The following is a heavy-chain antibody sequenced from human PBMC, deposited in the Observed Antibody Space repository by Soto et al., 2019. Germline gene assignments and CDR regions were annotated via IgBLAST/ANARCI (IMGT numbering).Heavy chain of an antibody. CDR1: GFAFNNYG. Sequence: PGGSLRLSCTVSGFAFNNYGINWVRQAPGKGLEWVSSISKSDYTYYSDSVKGRFTTSRDNAKNSVSLQMNTLRVEDTAVYYCAREDSIIIPAVSGFWGQGTLVTVSS. D-gene: IGHD2-2*01. V-gene: IGHV3-21*01. CDR3: AREDSIIIPAVSGF. J-gene: IGHJ4*02. CDR2: ISKSDYT.